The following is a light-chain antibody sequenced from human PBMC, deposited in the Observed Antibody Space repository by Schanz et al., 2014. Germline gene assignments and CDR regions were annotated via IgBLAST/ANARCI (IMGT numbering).Light chain of an antibody. J-gene: IGKJ2*01. CDR1: QSVNGRF. Sequence: EIVLTQSPGTLSLSPGERATLSCRASQSVNGRFLAWYQQKPGQAPRLLIYNASNRATGIPPKFRGSGSGTDFTLTISRLEPDDFGVFYCQQYGLAPYTFGRGTRLELK. V-gene: IGKV3-20*01. CDR3: QQYGLAPYT. CDR2: NAS.